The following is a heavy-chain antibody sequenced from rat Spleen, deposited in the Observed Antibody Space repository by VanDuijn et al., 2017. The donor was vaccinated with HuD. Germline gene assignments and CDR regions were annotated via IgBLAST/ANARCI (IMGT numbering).Heavy chain of an antibody. CDR3: ARHPSNYGWFAY. Sequence: EVQLVESGGGLVQPGRSLKLSCVASGLSFSNYDMAWVRQAPTKGLEWVDSISYDGTATYYRDSVKGRFTISRDDAKSTLYLQMDTLRSEDTATYYCARHPSNYGWFAYWGQGTLVTVSS. D-gene: IGHD1-11*01. J-gene: IGHJ3*01. CDR1: GLSFSNYD. V-gene: IGHV5-29*01. CDR2: ISYDGTAT.